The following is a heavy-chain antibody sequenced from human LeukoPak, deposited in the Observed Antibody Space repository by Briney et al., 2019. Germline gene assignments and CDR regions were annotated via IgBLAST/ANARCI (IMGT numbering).Heavy chain of an antibody. CDR2: IYSGGST. CDR1: GFTVSSNY. D-gene: IGHD3-10*01. J-gene: IGHJ6*02. Sequence: PGGSLRLSCAASGFTVSSNYMSWVRQAPGKGLEWVSVIYSGGSTYYADSVKGRFTISRDNSKNTLYLQMNSLRAEDTAVYYCARDQVWFGRSYYYYGMDVWGQGTTVTVSS. V-gene: IGHV3-66*01. CDR3: ARDQVWFGRSYYYYGMDV.